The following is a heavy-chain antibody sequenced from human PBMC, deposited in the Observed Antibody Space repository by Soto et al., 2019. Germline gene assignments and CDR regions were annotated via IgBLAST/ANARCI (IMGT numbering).Heavy chain of an antibody. D-gene: IGHD6-6*01. CDR2: INAHSGGT. J-gene: IGHJ5*02. CDR3: SKDLTRQLAYWLDP. V-gene: IGHV1-2*02. Sequence: GASVKVSCKASGFSFTGYYIHWLRQAPGQGLEWMGWINAHSGGTEYAQKFQGRVTLTRDTSSATAYLTLTSLTSDDTALYYFSKDLTRQLAYWLDPWGQGTQVTVSS. CDR1: GFSFTGYY.